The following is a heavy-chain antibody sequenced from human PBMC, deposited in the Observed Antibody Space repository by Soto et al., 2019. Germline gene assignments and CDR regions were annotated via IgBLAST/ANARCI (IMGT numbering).Heavy chain of an antibody. D-gene: IGHD6-13*01. CDR2: IIPMFGTA. J-gene: IGHJ4*03. V-gene: IGHV1-69*01. CDR1: GGTFSSYE. CDR3: AREQQLGTYYFVS. Sequence: QVQLVQSGAEVKKPGSSVKVSCKASGGTFSSYEITWVRQAPGQGLQWMGGIIPMFGTAKYGHNFQGRVTITADESTRTAYMELSSLRPDDTAVYYCAREQQLGTYYFVSWGQGTTVTVSS.